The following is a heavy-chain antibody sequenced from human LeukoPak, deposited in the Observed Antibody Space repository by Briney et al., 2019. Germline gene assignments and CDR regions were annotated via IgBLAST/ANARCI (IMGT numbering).Heavy chain of an antibody. V-gene: IGHV3-21*01. J-gene: IGHJ4*02. CDR2: ISTSGNSM. CDR1: GFTFSSYT. D-gene: IGHD5-24*01. CDR3: ARVVRGDAYNYDY. Sequence: GGSLRLSCAASGFTFSSYTMNWVRQAPGKGLEWVSSISTSGNSMYHADSVKGRFTTSRDNARNSLYLQMNSLRAEDTAVYYCARVVRGDAYNYDYWGRGTLVTVSS.